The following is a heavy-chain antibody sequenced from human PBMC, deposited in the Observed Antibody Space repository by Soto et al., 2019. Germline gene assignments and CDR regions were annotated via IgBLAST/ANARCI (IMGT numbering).Heavy chain of an antibody. CDR1: GGSFSGYY. V-gene: IGHV4-34*01. D-gene: IGHD6-19*01. Sequence: QVQLQQWGAGLLKPSETLSLTCAVYGGSFSGYYWSWIRQPPGKGLEWIGEINHRGSTNYNPSLKSGVTISVDKSNNQFSLKLSSVTAADTAVYYCSRGLPWLVTFDYWGQGTLVTVSS. CDR2: INHRGST. CDR3: SRGLPWLVTFDY. J-gene: IGHJ4*02.